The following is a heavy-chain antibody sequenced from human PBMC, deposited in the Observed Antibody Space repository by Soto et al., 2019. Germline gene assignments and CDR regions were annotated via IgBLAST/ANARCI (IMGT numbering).Heavy chain of an antibody. CDR3: AREVVVVPAAIYWFDP. CDR2: IYYSGST. V-gene: IGHV4-31*03. Sequence: QVQLQESGPGLVKPSQTLSLTCTVSGGSISSGGYYWSWIRQHPGKGLEWIGYIYYSGSTYYNPCLRSRVTISVDTSKNRFSLKLSSVTAADTAVYYCAREVVVVPAAIYWFDPWGQGTLVTVSS. J-gene: IGHJ5*02. D-gene: IGHD2-2*01. CDR1: GGSISSGGYY.